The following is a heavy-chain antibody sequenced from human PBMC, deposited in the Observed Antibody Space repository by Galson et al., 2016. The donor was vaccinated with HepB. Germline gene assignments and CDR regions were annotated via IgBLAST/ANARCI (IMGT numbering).Heavy chain of an antibody. D-gene: IGHD2-15*01. Sequence: SLRLSCAASGFTFTTHAMTWVRQAPGKGLEWVSGISANGRKTFYADSVRGRFSISRDNSKNILYLQMNSLTAEATAVYYCARRLSVLVIAARGWGYGLDVWGKGTTVTVSS. CDR1: GFTFTTHA. CDR3: ARRLSVLVIAARGWGYGLDV. J-gene: IGHJ6*04. V-gene: IGHV3-23*01. CDR2: ISANGRKT.